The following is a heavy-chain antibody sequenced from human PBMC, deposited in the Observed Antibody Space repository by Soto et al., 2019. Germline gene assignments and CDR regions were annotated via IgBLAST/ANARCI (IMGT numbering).Heavy chain of an antibody. CDR3: AKDSRATYYYDSSGYPFDY. CDR1: GFTFSSYA. D-gene: IGHD3-22*01. V-gene: IGHV3-23*01. Sequence: PGGSLRLSCAASGFTFSSYAMSWVRQAPGKGLEWVSAISGSGGSTYYADSVKGRFTISRDNSKNTLYLQMNSLRAEDTAVYYCAKDSRATYYYDSSGYPFDYWGQGTLVTVSS. J-gene: IGHJ4*02. CDR2: ISGSGGST.